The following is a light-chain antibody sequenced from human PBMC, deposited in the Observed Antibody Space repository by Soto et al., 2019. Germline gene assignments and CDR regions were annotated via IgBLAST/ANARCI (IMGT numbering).Light chain of an antibody. J-gene: IGLJ1*01. Sequence: QSVLTQSPSASGSPGQSVTISCTGTKNDIGVYDFVSWYQHHPGKAPRLIIYEVVQRPSGVPDRFSGPKSGNTASLTVSGLQAADEADYFCKSYAGSNTYVFGSGTKV. CDR1: KNDIGVYDF. CDR3: KSYAGSNTYV. V-gene: IGLV2-8*01. CDR2: EVV.